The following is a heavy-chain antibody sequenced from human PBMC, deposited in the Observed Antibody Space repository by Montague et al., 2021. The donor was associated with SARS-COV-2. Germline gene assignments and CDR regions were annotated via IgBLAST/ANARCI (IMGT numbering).Heavy chain of an antibody. CDR3: ARHADWMVWTGELSELEY. J-gene: IGHJ4*02. CDR1: GGSISSRNSY. CDR2: ISYSGKT. V-gene: IGHV4-39*01. Sequence: SETLSLTCIVSGGSISSRNSYWGWVRQPPGKGLEWIGTISYSGKTYYNPSLKSRVTLSVDTSKNHFSLKLASVTATDTALYYCARHADWMVWTGELSELEYWGQGTLVTVSS. D-gene: IGHD3-16*02.